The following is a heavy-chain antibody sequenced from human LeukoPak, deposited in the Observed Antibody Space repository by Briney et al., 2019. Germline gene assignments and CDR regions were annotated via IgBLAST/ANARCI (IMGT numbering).Heavy chain of an antibody. CDR1: GFTFSSYG. Sequence: GGSLRLSCAASGFTFSSYGMHWVRQAPGKGLEWVAVIWYDGSNKYYADSVKGRFTISRDNSKNTLYLQMNSLRAEDTAVYYCARDMRVRGAPRYYYGMDVWGQGTTVTVSS. D-gene: IGHD3-10*01. J-gene: IGHJ6*02. V-gene: IGHV3-33*01. CDR2: IWYDGSNK. CDR3: ARDMRVRGAPRYYYGMDV.